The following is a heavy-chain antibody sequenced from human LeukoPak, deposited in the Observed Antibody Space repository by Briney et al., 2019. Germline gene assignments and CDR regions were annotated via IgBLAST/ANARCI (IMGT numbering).Heavy chain of an antibody. J-gene: IGHJ4*02. V-gene: IGHV3-33*01. CDR2: IWYDGSNK. CDR3: AREGYYGSGRADY. Sequence: GGSLRLSCAASGFTFSSYGMHWVRQAPGKGLEWVAVIWYDGSNKYYADSVKGRFTISRDNSKNTLYLQMNSLRAEDTAVYYCAREGYYGSGRADYWGQGTLVTVSS. D-gene: IGHD3-10*01. CDR1: GFTFSSYG.